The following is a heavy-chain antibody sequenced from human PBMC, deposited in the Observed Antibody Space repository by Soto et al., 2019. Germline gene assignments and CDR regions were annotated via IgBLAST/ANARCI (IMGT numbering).Heavy chain of an antibody. V-gene: IGHV1-8*01. CDR3: AVAVVPTSIHYYFFMDV. D-gene: IGHD2-2*01. CDR1: GYTFSTHD. J-gene: IGHJ6*03. Sequence: QVQLVPSGAEVRKPWASVRVYCKASGYTFSTHDINWVRQAPGQGLDGMGWLNFNSCNTGDAQKFQGRVTMTRDTSTSKDYMEMISLSSEDKAVYYCAVAVVPTSIHYYFFMDVWGKGATVTVSS. CDR2: LNFNSCNT.